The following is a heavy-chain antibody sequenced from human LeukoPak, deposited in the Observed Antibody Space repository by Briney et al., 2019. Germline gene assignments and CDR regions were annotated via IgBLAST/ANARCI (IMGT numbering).Heavy chain of an antibody. Sequence: PGGSLRLSCAASGFTVSSNYMSWVRQAPGKGLEWVSVIYSGGSTYYADSVKGRFTISRDNSKNTLYLQMNSLRAEATAVYYCARGHYYDSSGYYYPRYYYYMDVWGKGTTVTVSS. CDR3: ARGHYYDSSGYYYPRYYYYMDV. D-gene: IGHD3-22*01. J-gene: IGHJ6*03. CDR1: GFTVSSNY. V-gene: IGHV3-53*01. CDR2: IYSGGST.